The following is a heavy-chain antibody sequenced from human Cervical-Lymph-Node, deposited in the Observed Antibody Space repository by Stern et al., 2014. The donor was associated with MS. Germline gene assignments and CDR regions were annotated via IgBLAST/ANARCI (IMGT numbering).Heavy chain of an antibody. Sequence: QVQLQQWGAGLLKPSETLSLTCGVYGGSFGGYYWTWIRQTPGQGLEWIGEINHSGSTNYYPSLKRRLRMSVDTSKNQFSLNLTSVTAADTALYYCARIFWSGYRRGGGLDVWGQGTTVTVSS. CDR1: GGSFGGYY. CDR3: ARIFWSGYRRGGGLDV. D-gene: IGHD3-3*01. V-gene: IGHV4-34*01. CDR2: INHSGST. J-gene: IGHJ6*02.